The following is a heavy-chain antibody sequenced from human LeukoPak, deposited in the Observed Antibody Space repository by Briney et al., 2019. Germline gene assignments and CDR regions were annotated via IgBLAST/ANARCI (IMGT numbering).Heavy chain of an antibody. J-gene: IGHJ6*03. CDR2: INHSGST. CDR3: ARRNYGSGRSMDV. Sequence: SETLSLTCTVSGGSISNYYWSWIRQPPGKGLEWIGEINHSGSTNYNPSLKSRVTISVDTSKNQFSLKLSSVTAADTAVYYCARRNYGSGRSMDVWGKGTTVTISS. D-gene: IGHD3-10*01. V-gene: IGHV4-34*01. CDR1: GGSISNYY.